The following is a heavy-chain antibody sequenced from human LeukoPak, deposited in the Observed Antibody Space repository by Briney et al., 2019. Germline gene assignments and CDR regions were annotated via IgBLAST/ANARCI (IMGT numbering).Heavy chain of an antibody. J-gene: IGHJ4*02. V-gene: IGHV3-7*01. CDR1: GFTFSRYW. Sequence: GGSLRLSCAASGFTFSRYWMSWVRQAPGKGLEWVANIKEDGSEKYYVDSVKGRFTISRDNAKNSLYLQMNSLRAEDTAVYYCVRDEDYASDQWGQGTLVTVSS. CDR3: VRDEDYASDQ. CDR2: IKEDGSEK. D-gene: IGHD4-17*01.